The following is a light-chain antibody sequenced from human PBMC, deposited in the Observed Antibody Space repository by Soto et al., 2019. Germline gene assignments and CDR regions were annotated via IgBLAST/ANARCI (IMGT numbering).Light chain of an antibody. CDR3: QQYSTSSRT. V-gene: IGKV1-5*03. CDR1: QSISTW. CDR2: KAS. Sequence: DIQMTQSPSTLSASVGDRVTITCRASQSISTWLAWYQQTSGKAPKLLIYKASTLESEVPSRFSGSGSGTEFTLTISSLQPDDFATYYCQQYSTSSRTFGQGTKVEIK. J-gene: IGKJ1*01.